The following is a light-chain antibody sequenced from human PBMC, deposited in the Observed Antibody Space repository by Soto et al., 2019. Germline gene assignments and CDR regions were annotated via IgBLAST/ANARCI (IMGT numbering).Light chain of an antibody. CDR2: GAS. V-gene: IGKV3-20*01. Sequence: EIVLTQSPGTLSLSPGERATLSCRSSQTVSTNFLAWYQQKPGQAPRLLIYGASSRATGTPDRFSGSGSGTDFTLNISRLEPEDFGVFFCQQYGNSPLTFGQGTKVEIK. J-gene: IGKJ1*01. CDR3: QQYGNSPLT. CDR1: QTVSTNF.